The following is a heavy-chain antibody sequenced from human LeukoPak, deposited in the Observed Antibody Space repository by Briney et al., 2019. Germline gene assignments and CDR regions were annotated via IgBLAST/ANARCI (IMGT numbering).Heavy chain of an antibody. CDR2: ISSSSSTI. J-gene: IGHJ5*02. CDR1: GFTFSSYS. Sequence: GSLRLSCAASGFTFSSYSMNWARQAPGKGLEWVSFISSSSSTIYYADSVKGRFTISRDNAKSSLYLQMNSLRAEDTAVYYCASERTRWFDPWGQGTLVTVSS. V-gene: IGHV3-48*04. D-gene: IGHD3-3*01. CDR3: ASERTRWFDP.